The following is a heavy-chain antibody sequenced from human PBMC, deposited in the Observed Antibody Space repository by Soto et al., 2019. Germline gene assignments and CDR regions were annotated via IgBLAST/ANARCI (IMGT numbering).Heavy chain of an antibody. J-gene: IGHJ4*02. D-gene: IGHD6-13*01. Sequence: QVQLVQSGAEVKKPGASVKVSCKTSGYTFTSYDINWVRQATGHGLEWMGWMNPNSGNTGYAQNLQGSVTMTRNPYISTAYMELGGLRSDGLAVYTCPRGRSTSWVADYWGQGTVVTLSS. V-gene: IGHV1-8*01. CDR3: PRGRSTSWVADY. CDR1: GYTFTSYD. CDR2: MNPNSGNT.